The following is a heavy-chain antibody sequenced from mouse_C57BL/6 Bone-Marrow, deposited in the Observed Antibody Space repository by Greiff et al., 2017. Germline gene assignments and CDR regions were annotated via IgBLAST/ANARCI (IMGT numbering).Heavy chain of an antibody. J-gene: IGHJ2*01. V-gene: IGHV1-59*01. Sequence: QVQLQQPGAELVRPGTSVKLSCKASGYTFTSYWMHWVKQRPGQGLEWIGVIDPSDSYTNYNQKFKGKATLTVDTSSSTAYMQLSSLSSEDSAVYYCASYYGSSYYCDYWGQGTTLTVSS. D-gene: IGHD1-1*01. CDR1: GYTFTSYW. CDR3: ASYYGSSYYCDY. CDR2: IDPSDSYT.